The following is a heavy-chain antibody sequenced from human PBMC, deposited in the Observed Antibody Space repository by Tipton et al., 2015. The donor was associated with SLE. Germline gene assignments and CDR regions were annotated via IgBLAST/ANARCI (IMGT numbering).Heavy chain of an antibody. CDR3: ATLRGILSSGVDY. CDR2: INHSGST. J-gene: IGHJ4*02. D-gene: IGHD2-15*01. V-gene: IGHV4-34*01. CDR1: GGSFSGYY. Sequence: TLSLTCAVYGGSFSGYYWSWIRQPPGKGLEWIGEINHSGSTNYNPSLKSRVTISVDTSKNQFSLKLSSVTAADTAAYYCATLRGILSSGVDYWGQGTLVTVSS.